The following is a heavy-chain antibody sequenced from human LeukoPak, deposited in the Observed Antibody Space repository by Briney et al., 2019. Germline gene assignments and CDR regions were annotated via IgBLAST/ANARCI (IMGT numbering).Heavy chain of an antibody. CDR3: AKGGLRVTDY. Sequence: VGSLRLSCAASGFIFSNYWMHGVRQAPGKGLVWVSRVNNDGSSTTYADSVKGRFTISRDNAKNTLYLQMNSLRAEDTAVYYCAKGGLRVTDYWGQGTLVTVSS. J-gene: IGHJ4*02. CDR2: VNNDGSST. V-gene: IGHV3-74*03. CDR1: GFIFSNYW. D-gene: IGHD5/OR15-5a*01.